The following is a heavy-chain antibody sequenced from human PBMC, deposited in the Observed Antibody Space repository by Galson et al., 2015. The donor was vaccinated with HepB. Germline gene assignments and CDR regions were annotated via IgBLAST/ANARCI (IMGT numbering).Heavy chain of an antibody. J-gene: IGHJ4*02. CDR1: GFTFSNYW. CDR3: VGSGQLDF. CDR2: INQDETEK. V-gene: IGHV3-7*03. D-gene: IGHD3-10*01. Sequence: SLRLSCAASGFTFSNYWMTWVRQAPGKGLEWVANINQDETEKYYVDSVKGRFTISSDNAKNSLFLQMNSLRFEDTAVYYCVGSGQLDFWGQGTLVTVSS.